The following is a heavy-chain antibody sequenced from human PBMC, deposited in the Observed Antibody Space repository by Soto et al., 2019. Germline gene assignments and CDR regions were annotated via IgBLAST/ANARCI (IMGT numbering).Heavy chain of an antibody. Sequence: PSETLSLTCAVSGGSISSGGYSWSWIRQPPGKGLEWIGYIYHSGSTYYNTSLKSRVTISVDRSKNQFSLKLSSVTAADTAVYYCARVSYDFWSGYSTFDYWGQGTLVTVSS. CDR1: GGSISSGGYS. CDR3: ARVSYDFWSGYSTFDY. CDR2: IYHSGST. D-gene: IGHD3-3*01. J-gene: IGHJ4*02. V-gene: IGHV4-30-2*01.